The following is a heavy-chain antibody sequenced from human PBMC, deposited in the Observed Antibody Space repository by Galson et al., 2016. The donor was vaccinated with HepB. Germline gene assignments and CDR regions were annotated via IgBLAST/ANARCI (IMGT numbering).Heavy chain of an antibody. CDR3: ARARSGGRDLFDY. V-gene: IGHV7-4-1*02. CDR1: GYTFSRLA. Sequence: SVKVSCKASGYTFSRLALNWVRQAPGQGPEWMGWIHTNTGNPTYAQGFTGRFVFSLDNSVTTTYLQINDLKAEDTALYYCARARSGGRDLFDYWGQGTLVTVST. J-gene: IGHJ4*02. CDR2: IHTNTGNP. D-gene: IGHD3-10*01.